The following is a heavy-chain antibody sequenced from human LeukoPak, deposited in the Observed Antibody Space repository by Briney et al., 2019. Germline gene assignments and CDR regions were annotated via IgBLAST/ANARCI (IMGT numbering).Heavy chain of an antibody. V-gene: IGHV1-69*13. J-gene: IGHJ1*01. CDR2: IFPMFGAT. CDR1: VGTCSTYS. Sequence: GASVKVSCKASVGTCSTYSINWVRQAPGQGLEWMGGIFPMFGATNHALSFQGRVTFTADESTSTAYMELSSLRSDDTAVYYCARGDYGGWAEYFLHWGQGTLVIVSS. CDR3: ARGDYGGWAEYFLH. D-gene: IGHD4-23*01.